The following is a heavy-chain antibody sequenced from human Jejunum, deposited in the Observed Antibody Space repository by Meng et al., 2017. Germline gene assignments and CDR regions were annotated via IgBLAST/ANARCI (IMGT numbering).Heavy chain of an antibody. Sequence: LRLSCSVSGASTRAYYWAWIRQPPGKTLEWIGCMYYDGGTNFNPSLKSRVSMSIDTSKDQFSLNLTSVTAADTAVYFCARLRNGNNYERDYWGRGTMVTVAS. J-gene: IGHJ4*02. CDR2: MYYDGGT. V-gene: IGHV4-59*01. D-gene: IGHD5-24*01. CDR1: GASTRAYY. CDR3: ARLRNGNNYERDY.